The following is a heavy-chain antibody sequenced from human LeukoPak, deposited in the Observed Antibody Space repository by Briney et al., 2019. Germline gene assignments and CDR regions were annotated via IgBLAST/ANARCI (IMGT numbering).Heavy chain of an antibody. J-gene: IGHJ4*02. CDR1: GYTFTGYY. CDR2: INPNSGGT. Sequence: ASVKVSCKASGYTFTGYYMHWVRQAPGQGLEWMGWINPNSGGTNYAQKFQGWVTMTRDTSISTAYMELSRLRAEDTAVYYCAKTPAADSVGWSSIGAYFDYWGQGTLVTVSS. D-gene: IGHD6-19*01. V-gene: IGHV1-2*04. CDR3: AKTPAADSVGWSSIGAYFDY.